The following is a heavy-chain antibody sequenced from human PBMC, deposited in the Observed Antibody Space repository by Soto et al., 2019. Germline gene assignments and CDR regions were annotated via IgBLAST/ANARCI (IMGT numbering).Heavy chain of an antibody. V-gene: IGHV4-59*02. J-gene: IGHJ4*02. CDR3: AREPRSSGYLVD. Sequence: SETLSLTCFVSGGSVTSYHWSWIRQFPGKGLEWIAYTSYTGNTNYNPSLQSRVTISLDTSKNQFSLNLSSVTAADTAVYYCAREPRSSGYLVDWGQGTLVTVSS. CDR2: TSYTGNT. D-gene: IGHD3-22*01. CDR1: GGSVTSYH.